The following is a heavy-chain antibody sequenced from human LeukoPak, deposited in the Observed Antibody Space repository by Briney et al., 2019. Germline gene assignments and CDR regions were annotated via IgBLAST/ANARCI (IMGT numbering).Heavy chain of an antibody. CDR2: IISKANSSST. CDR3: TITRCGELSPCAY. CDR1: GVTFSGAI. J-gene: IGHJ4*02. V-gene: IGHV3-73*01. Sequence: GGALRLSCADSGVTFSGAIMHSVRATSGEGLEWVARIISKANSSSTTYTASGTGRLTISRNASTNSTYKQINRLQTEDTAVYYCTITRCGELSPCAYGGQKTLVSVS. D-gene: IGHD3-10*01.